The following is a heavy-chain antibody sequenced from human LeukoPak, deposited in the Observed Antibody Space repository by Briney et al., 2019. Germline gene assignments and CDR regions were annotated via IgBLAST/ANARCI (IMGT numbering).Heavy chain of an antibody. CDR2: ISGSGGST. J-gene: IGHJ4*02. CDR3: AKDRVPTHPVIAAPLGDYFDY. V-gene: IGHV3-23*01. Sequence: GGSLRLSCAASGFTFSSYAMSWVRQAPGKGLEWVSAISGSGGSTYYADSVKGRFTISRDNSKNTLYLQMNSLRAEDTAVYYCAKDRVPTHPVIAAPLGDYFDYWGQGTLVTVSS. D-gene: IGHD6-6*01. CDR1: GFTFSSYA.